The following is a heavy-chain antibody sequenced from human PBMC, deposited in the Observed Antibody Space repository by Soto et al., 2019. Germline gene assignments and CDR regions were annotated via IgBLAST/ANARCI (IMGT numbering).Heavy chain of an antibody. CDR3: ANDQGFDSSTDYYYYYMDV. V-gene: IGHV3-23*01. CDR1: GFTFSSYA. D-gene: IGHD3-9*01. Sequence: GGSLRLSCAASGFTFSSYAMSWVRQAPGKGLEWVSAISGSGGSTYYADSVKGRFTISRDNSKNRLYLQMNSLRAKDTAVYYCANDQGFDSSTDYYYYYMDVWGKGTTVTVSS. J-gene: IGHJ6*03. CDR2: ISGSGGST.